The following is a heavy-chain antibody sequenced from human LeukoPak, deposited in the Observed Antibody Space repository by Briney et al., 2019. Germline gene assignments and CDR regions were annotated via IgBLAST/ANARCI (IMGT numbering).Heavy chain of an antibody. CDR3: ARSPMITFGGVIVIFDY. CDR2: INPSGGST. V-gene: IGHV1-46*01. Sequence: ASVKVSCKASGYTFTSYYMHWVRQAPGQGLEWMGIINPSGGSTSYAQKFQGRVTMTRDMSTSTVYMELSSLRSEDTAVYYCARSPMITFGGVIVIFDYWGQGTLVTVSS. J-gene: IGHJ4*02. D-gene: IGHD3-16*02. CDR1: GYTFTSYY.